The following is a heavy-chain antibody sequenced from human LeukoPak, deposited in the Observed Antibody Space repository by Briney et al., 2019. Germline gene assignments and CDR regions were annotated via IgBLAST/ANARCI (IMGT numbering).Heavy chain of an antibody. CDR2: ISGSGGSI. J-gene: IGHJ4*02. CDR3: AKRSSGSSWYHY. Sequence: GGSLRLSCAASGFTFSSYGMSWVRQAPGKGLEGVSAISGSGGSIYYADSVKGRFTISRDNSKNTLYLQMNSLRAEDTAVYYCAKRSSGSSWYHYWGQGTLVTVSS. CDR1: GFTFSSYG. V-gene: IGHV3-23*01. D-gene: IGHD6-13*01.